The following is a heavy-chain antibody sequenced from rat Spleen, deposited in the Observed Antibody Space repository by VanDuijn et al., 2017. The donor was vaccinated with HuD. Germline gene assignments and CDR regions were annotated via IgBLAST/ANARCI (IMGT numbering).Heavy chain of an antibody. CDR1: GFTFSSYG. CDR2: ISSSRGT. D-gene: IGHD1-11*01. J-gene: IGHJ2*01. CDR3: VGGGGY. V-gene: IGHV5-62*01. Sequence: AVQLVESGGGLVQPGKSLKLSCSASGFTFSSYGMHWIRQAPGKGLDWVAFISSSRGTVYADAVKERFTISRDNAKNTLYLQLNSLKSEDTAIYYCVGGGGYWGQGVMVTVSS.